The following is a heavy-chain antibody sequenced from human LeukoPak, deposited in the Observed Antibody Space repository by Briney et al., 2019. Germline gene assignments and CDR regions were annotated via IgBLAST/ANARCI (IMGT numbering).Heavy chain of an antibody. CDR2: IIPILGIA. CDR1: GGTFSSYA. CDR3: ARDVAAAGAFFDY. J-gene: IGHJ4*02. D-gene: IGHD6-13*01. Sequence: SVKVSCKASGGTFSSYAISGVRQAPGQGLEWMGRIIPILGIANYAQKFQGRVTITTDKSTSTAYMELSSLRSEDTAVYYCARDVAAAGAFFDYWGQGTLVTVSS. V-gene: IGHV1-69*04.